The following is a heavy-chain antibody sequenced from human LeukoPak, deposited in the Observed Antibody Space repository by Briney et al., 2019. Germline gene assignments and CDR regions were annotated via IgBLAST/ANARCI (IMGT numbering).Heavy chain of an antibody. CDR1: GGSISSGGYY. CDR3: ARVYSGYYYGAFDY. CDR2: IYYSGST. Sequence: SQTLSLTCTVSGGSISSGGYYWSWLRQHPGKGLEWIGYIYYSGSTYYNPSLKSRVTISVDTSKNQFSLKLSSVTAADTAVYYCARVYSGYYYGAFDYWGQGTLVTVSS. J-gene: IGHJ4*02. D-gene: IGHD3-22*01. V-gene: IGHV4-31*03.